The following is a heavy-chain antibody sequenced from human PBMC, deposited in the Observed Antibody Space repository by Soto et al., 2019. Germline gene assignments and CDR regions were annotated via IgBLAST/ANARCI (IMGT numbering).Heavy chain of an antibody. Sequence: PGESLKISCKGSGYSFTSYWIGWVRQMPGKGLEWTGIIYPGDSDTRYSPPFQGQVTISADKSISTAYLQWSSPKASDTAMYYCATLEDRHDAFDIWGQGTMVTVSS. J-gene: IGHJ3*02. V-gene: IGHV5-51*01. CDR2: IYPGDSDT. CDR1: GYSFTSYW. CDR3: ATLEDRHDAFDI.